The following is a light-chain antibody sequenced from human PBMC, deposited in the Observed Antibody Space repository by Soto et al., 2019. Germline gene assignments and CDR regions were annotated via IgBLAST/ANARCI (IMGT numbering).Light chain of an antibody. Sequence: IQMTQSPSTLSASVGDRVTITCRSSQGISGWLAWYQQKVGQAPKLLIYAASTLQSGVPSRFSGSGSGTEFTLTISSLQPEDFATYYCQQLNSYPITFGQGTRLE. CDR2: AAS. CDR3: QQLNSYPIT. CDR1: QGISGW. V-gene: IGKV1-9*01. J-gene: IGKJ5*01.